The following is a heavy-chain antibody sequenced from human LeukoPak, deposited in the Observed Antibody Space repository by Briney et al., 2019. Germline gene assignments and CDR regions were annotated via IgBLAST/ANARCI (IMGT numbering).Heavy chain of an antibody. J-gene: IGHJ4*02. D-gene: IGHD1-14*01. CDR1: GYTFTSYY. Sequence: ASVKVSCKASGYTFTSYYMHWVRQAPGRGLEWMGIIKSSGSSTSYAQKFQGRATMTRDTSTSTVYMELSSLRSEDTAVYYCARGNPIDHWGQGTLVTVSS. V-gene: IGHV1-46*01. CDR2: IKSSGSST. CDR3: ARGNPIDH.